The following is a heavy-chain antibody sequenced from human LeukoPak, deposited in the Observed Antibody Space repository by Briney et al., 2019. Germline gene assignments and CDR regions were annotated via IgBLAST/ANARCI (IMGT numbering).Heavy chain of an antibody. D-gene: IGHD3-22*01. J-gene: IGHJ3*02. Sequence: PSETLSLTCTVSGYSISSGYYWGWIRQPPGRGLEWIGSIYHSGSTYYNPSLKSRVTISVDTSKNQFSLKLSSVTAADTAVYYCARPIKGMIVVATGAFDIWGQGTMVTVSS. CDR2: IYHSGST. V-gene: IGHV4-38-2*02. CDR1: GYSISSGYY. CDR3: ARPIKGMIVVATGAFDI.